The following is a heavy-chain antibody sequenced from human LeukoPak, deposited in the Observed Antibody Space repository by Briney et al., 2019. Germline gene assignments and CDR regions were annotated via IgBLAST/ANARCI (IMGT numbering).Heavy chain of an antibody. CDR1: GFTFSSYG. CDR3: ARGGGRSIAARRFDY. V-gene: IGHV3-30*02. D-gene: IGHD6-6*01. J-gene: IGHJ4*02. CDR2: IRYDGSNK. Sequence: GGSLRLSCAASGFTFSSYGMHWVRQAPGKGLEWVAFIRYDGSNKYYADSVKGRFTISRDNSKNSLYLQMNSLRAEDTAVYYCARGGGRSIAARRFDYWGQGTLVTVSS.